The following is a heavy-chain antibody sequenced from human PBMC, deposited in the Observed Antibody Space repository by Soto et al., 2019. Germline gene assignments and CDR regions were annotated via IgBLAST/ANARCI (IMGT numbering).Heavy chain of an antibody. D-gene: IGHD2-15*01. Sequence: PSETLSLTCAVYAGSFSGYYWSWIRQPPGKGLEWIGEINHSGSTNYNPSLKSRVTISVDTSKNQFSLKLSSVTAADTAVYYCARVLGWATPYTWFDPSGQGTPVTVSS. CDR1: AGSFSGYY. CDR2: INHSGST. J-gene: IGHJ5*02. CDR3: ARVLGWATPYTWFDP. V-gene: IGHV4-34*01.